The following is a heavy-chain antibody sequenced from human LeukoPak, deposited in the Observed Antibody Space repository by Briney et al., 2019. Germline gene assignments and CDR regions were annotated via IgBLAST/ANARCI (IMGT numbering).Heavy chain of an antibody. Sequence: SVKVSCKASGGTFSSYAISWVRQAPGQGLEWMGGIIHIFGTANYAQKFQGRVAITADESTSTAYMELSSLRSEDTAVYYCAREGPYSSGWLLDYWGQGTLVTVSS. CDR1: GGTFSSYA. J-gene: IGHJ4*02. V-gene: IGHV1-69*13. CDR2: IIHIFGTA. CDR3: AREGPYSSGWLLDY. D-gene: IGHD6-19*01.